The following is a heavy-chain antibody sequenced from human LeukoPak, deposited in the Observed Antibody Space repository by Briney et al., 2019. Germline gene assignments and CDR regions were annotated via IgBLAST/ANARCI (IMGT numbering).Heavy chain of an antibody. CDR1: GGTFSSYA. CDR2: IIPIFGAA. J-gene: IGHJ4*02. Sequence: GASVKVSCKASGGTFSSYAISWVRQAPGQGLEWMGGIIPIFGAANYAQKFQGRVTITADESTSTAYMELSSLRSEDTAVYYCARVGGSGYYYDYWGQGTLVTVSS. V-gene: IGHV1-69*13. CDR3: ARVGGSGYYYDY. D-gene: IGHD3-22*01.